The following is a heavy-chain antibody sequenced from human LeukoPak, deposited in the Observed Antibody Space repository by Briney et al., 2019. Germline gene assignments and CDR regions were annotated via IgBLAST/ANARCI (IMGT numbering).Heavy chain of an antibody. J-gene: IGHJ4*02. CDR1: GGTFSSYA. D-gene: IGHD1-26*01. V-gene: IGHV1-69*05. Sequence: GASVKVSCKASGGTFSSYAICWVRQAPGQGLEWMGGIIPIFGTANYAQKFQGRVTITTDESTSTAYMELSSLRSEDTAVYYCARDPLSGSYNWGQGTLVTVSS. CDR3: ARDPLSGSYN. CDR2: IIPIFGTA.